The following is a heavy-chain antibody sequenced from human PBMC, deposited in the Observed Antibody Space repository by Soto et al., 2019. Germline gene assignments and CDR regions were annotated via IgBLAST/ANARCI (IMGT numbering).Heavy chain of an antibody. CDR2: INPTSGAT. CDR3: TRDPDYGDYWGYFFDY. CDR1: GYTFAAFF. D-gene: IGHD4-17*01. J-gene: IGHJ4*02. Sequence: QVQLVQSGAEVKKPGASVKVSCKTSGYTFAAFFIHWIRQAPGQGLEWMGWINPTSGATVSAQKFQDRVTMTRDTSISTAYMELRGLKSDDTAVYYWTRDPDYGDYWGYFFDYWGQGTPVSVSS. V-gene: IGHV1-2*02.